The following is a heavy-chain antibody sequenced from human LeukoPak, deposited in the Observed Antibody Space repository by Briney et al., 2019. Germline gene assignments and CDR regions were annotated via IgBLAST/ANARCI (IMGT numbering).Heavy chain of an antibody. V-gene: IGHV4-34*01. CDR3: ARGRAMVT. CDR1: GFTFSSYA. Sequence: GSLRLSCAASGFTFSSYAMSWVRQAPGKGLEWIGEINHSGSTNYNPSLKSRVTISVDTSKNQFSLKLSSVTAADTAVYYCARGRAMVTWGQGTLVTVSS. J-gene: IGHJ4*02. CDR2: INHSGST. D-gene: IGHD5-18*01.